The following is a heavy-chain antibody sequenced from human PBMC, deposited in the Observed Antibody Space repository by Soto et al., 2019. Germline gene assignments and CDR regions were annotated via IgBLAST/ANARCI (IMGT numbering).Heavy chain of an antibody. V-gene: IGHV4-34*01. Sequence: SETLSLTCAVYGGSFSGYYWSWIRQPPGKGLEWIGEINHSGSTNYNPSLKSRVTISVDTSKNQFSLKLSSVTAADTAVYYCARGSPYYDFWSGYLHHYYYGMDVWGQGTTVTVSS. J-gene: IGHJ6*02. D-gene: IGHD3-3*01. CDR2: INHSGST. CDR3: ARGSPYYDFWSGYLHHYYYGMDV. CDR1: GGSFSGYY.